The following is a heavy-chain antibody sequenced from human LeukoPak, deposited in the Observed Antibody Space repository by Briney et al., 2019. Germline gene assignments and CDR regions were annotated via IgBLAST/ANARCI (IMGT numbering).Heavy chain of an antibody. CDR1: GFMFSNYN. D-gene: IGHD3-10*02. CDR3: AELGITMIGGV. V-gene: IGHV3-48*01. CDR2: ITISSGII. J-gene: IGHJ6*04. Sequence: GSLRLSCAASGFMFSNYNMNWVRQAPGKGLEWISYITISSGIIYYADSVKGRFTISRDNAKNSLYLQMSSLRAEDTAVYYCAELGITMIGGVWGKGTTVTISS.